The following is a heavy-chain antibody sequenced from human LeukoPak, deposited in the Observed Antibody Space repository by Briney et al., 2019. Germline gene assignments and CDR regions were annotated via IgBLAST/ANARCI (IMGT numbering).Heavy chain of an antibody. V-gene: IGHV3-53*01. CDR3: ARDRESPAFDI. CDR1: GFTVSSNY. Sequence: PGGSLRLSCAASGFTVSSNYMSWVRQAPGKGLEWVSVIYSGGSTYYADSVKGRFTIFRDNSKNTLYLQMNSLRAEDTAVYYCARDRESPAFDIWGQGTMVTVSS. J-gene: IGHJ3*02. D-gene: IGHD3-10*01. CDR2: IYSGGST.